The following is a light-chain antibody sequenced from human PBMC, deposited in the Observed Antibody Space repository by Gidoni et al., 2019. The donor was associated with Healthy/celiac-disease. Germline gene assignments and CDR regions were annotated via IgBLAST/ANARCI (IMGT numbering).Light chain of an antibody. CDR2: DAS. J-gene: IGKJ4*01. V-gene: IGKV3-11*01. CDR1: QSVSSY. CDR3: QQRSNWLSLT. Sequence: DIVLTQSPATLSLSPGERATLSCRASQSVSSYLAWYQQKPGQAPRLLIYDASNRATGIPARFSGSGSGTDFTLTISSLEPEDFAVYYCQQRSNWLSLTFGGXTKVEIK.